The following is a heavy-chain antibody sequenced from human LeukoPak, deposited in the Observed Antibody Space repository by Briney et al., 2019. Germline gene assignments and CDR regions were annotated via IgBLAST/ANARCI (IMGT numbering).Heavy chain of an antibody. CDR1: GFPFSSYE. CDR3: ARVKAVAGSFMDV. Sequence: PGGSLRLSCAASGFPFSSYEMNWVRQAPGKGLEWVSYIISSGSTIYYAESVKGRFTNSRDNTKNSLYLKMNSLRAEDTAVYYCARVKAVAGSFMDVWGQGTTVTVSS. J-gene: IGHJ6*02. CDR2: IISSGSTI. V-gene: IGHV3-48*03. D-gene: IGHD6-19*01.